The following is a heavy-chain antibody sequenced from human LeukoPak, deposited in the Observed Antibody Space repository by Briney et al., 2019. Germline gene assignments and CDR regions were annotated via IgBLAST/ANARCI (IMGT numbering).Heavy chain of an antibody. CDR1: GGSISSGGFY. CDR2: IYYSGST. J-gene: IGHJ4*02. Sequence: SETLSLTCTVSGGSISSGGFYWTWIRQHPGKGLEWIGSIYYSGSTYYNPSLKSRLTITVDTSKNQFSLKLSSVTAADTAVYYCASSGYDWAFDYWGQGTLVTVSS. CDR3: ASSGYDWAFDY. D-gene: IGHD5-12*01. V-gene: IGHV4-31*03.